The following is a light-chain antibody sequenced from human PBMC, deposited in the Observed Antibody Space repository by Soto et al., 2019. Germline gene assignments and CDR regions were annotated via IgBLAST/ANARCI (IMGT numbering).Light chain of an antibody. J-gene: IGKJ4*01. CDR2: GSS. V-gene: IGKV3D-15*01. Sequence: IVMTQSPATLSVSPGDEVTLSCRASENVGTNLAWYQQKPGQAPRLLIYGSSTRATGIPATFSGSGSGTEFTLTISSRQSEESAIYYFQKYNNRVLSFGGGTKVEIK. CDR3: QKYNNRVLS. CDR1: ENVGTN.